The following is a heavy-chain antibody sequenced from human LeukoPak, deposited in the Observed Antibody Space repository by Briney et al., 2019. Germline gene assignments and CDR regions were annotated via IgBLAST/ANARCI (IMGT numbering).Heavy chain of an antibody. CDR2: IYYSGST. Sequence: SETLSLTCAVYGGSFSGYYWSWIRQPPGKGLEWIGYIYYSGSTYYNPSLKSRVTISVDTSKNQFSLKLSSVTAADTAVYYCARTDYYDSSGYYYWGQGTLVTVSS. J-gene: IGHJ4*02. D-gene: IGHD3-22*01. CDR1: GGSFSGYY. V-gene: IGHV4-30-4*08. CDR3: ARTDYYDSSGYYY.